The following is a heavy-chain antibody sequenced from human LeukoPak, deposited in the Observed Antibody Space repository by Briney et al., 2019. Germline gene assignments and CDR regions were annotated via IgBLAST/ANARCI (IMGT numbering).Heavy chain of an antibody. CDR3: AKERLGHYDHPSYFDY. D-gene: IGHD3-22*01. CDR1: GFTFSSYA. CDR2: ISGSGGST. Sequence: PGGSLRLSCAASGFTFSSYAMSWVRQAPGKGLEWVSAISGSGGSTYYADSVKGRFTISRDSSKNTLSLQMNSLRAEDTAVYYCAKERLGHYDHPSYFDYWGQGTLVTVSS. J-gene: IGHJ4*02. V-gene: IGHV3-23*01.